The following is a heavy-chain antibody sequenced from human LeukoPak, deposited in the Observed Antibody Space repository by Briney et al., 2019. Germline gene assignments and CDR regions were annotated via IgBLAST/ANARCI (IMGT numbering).Heavy chain of an antibody. J-gene: IGHJ4*02. CDR1: GGSISCYY. CDR3: ARDLVNYYGSGMGFDY. V-gene: IGHV4-59*13. Sequence: SETLFLTCTVAGGSISCYYWSWIRQPPGKGLEWIGYFYYSGSTNYNPSLKSRVTISVDTSKNQFSLKLSSVTAADTAVYYCARDLVNYYGSGMGFDYWGQGTLVTVSS. CDR2: FYYSGST. D-gene: IGHD3-10*01.